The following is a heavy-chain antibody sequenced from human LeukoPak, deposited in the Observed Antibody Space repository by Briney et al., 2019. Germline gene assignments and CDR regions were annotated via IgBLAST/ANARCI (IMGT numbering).Heavy chain of an antibody. J-gene: IGHJ3*02. D-gene: IGHD3-10*01. CDR1: GYSISSGYY. CDR2: IYTSGST. CDR3: ARESGRSYKWDLAAFDI. Sequence: SETLSLTCTVSGYSISSGYYWSWIRQPAGKGLEWIGRIYTSGSTNYNPSLKSRVTISVDTSKNQFSLKLSSVTAADTAVYYCARESGRSYKWDLAAFDIWGQGTMVTVSS. V-gene: IGHV4-61*02.